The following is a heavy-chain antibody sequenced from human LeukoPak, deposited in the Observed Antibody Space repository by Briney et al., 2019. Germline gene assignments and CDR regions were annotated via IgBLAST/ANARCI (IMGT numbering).Heavy chain of an antibody. V-gene: IGHV1-18*01. J-gene: IGHJ4*02. Sequence: ASVKVSCRASGYTFSTYGISWVRQAPGQGLEWMGWISAYNGHTNYAQKFQGRVTMTTDTSTSTAYMELTSLTSDDTAVYYCARDKDLGAVAGTFDYWGQGTLVTVSS. D-gene: IGHD6-19*01. CDR3: ARDKDLGAVAGTFDY. CDR2: ISAYNGHT. CDR1: GYTFSTYG.